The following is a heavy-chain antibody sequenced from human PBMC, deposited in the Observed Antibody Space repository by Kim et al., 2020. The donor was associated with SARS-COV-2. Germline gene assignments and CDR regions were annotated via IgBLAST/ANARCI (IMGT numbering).Heavy chain of an antibody. CDR2: IYSGGST. Sequence: GGSLRLSCAASGFTVSSNYMSWVRQAPGKGLEWVSVIYSGGSTYYADSVKGRFTISRDNSKNTLYLQMNSLRAEDTAVYYCARDSSSWYVAPFDYWGQGTLVTVSS. D-gene: IGHD6-13*01. V-gene: IGHV3-66*02. CDR1: GFTVSSNY. J-gene: IGHJ4*02. CDR3: ARDSSSWYVAPFDY.